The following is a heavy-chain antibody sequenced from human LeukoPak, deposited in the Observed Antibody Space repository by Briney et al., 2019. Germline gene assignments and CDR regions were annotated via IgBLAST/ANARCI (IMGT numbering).Heavy chain of an antibody. CDR2: IYSTGST. Sequence: SGTLSLTCTVSGGSMSNYYWSWIRQPAGKGLEWIGRIYSTGSTNYNPSLKSRVTMSVDMSKNQFSLKLNSVTAADTAVYYCTRVMTTVNVFDIWGQGTLVTVSS. V-gene: IGHV4-4*07. CDR1: GGSMSNYY. J-gene: IGHJ3*02. D-gene: IGHD4-17*01. CDR3: TRVMTTVNVFDI.